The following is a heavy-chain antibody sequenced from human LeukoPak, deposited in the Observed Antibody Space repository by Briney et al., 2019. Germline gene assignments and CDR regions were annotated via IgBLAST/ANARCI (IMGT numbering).Heavy chain of an antibody. CDR1: GGSISSGGYY. CDR3: ASVEMATSHFDY. CDR2: INHSGST. Sequence: SETLSLTCAVSGGSISSGGYYWSWIRQPPGKGLEWIGEINHSGSTIYNPSLKSRLTISVDTSKNQFSLKLSSVTAADTAVYYCASVEMATSHFDYWGQGTLLTVSS. J-gene: IGHJ4*02. V-gene: IGHV4-34*01. D-gene: IGHD5-24*01.